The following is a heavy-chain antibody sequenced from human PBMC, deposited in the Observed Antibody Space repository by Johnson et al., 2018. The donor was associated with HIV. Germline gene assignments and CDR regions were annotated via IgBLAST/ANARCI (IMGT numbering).Heavy chain of an antibody. D-gene: IGHD7-27*01. V-gene: IGHV3-30*02. CDR1: GITFSSSG. CDR3: AKDRNWGRLFDGFDI. J-gene: IGHJ3*02. Sequence: VQLVESGGGVVQPGRSLRLSCAASGITFSSSGMNWVRQAPGKGLEWVSFIRYDGNNKYYTDSVKGRFTISRDSSKNTLYLQMNSLRPEDTAVYYCAKDRNWGRLFDGFDIWGRGTMVTVSS. CDR2: IRYDGNNK.